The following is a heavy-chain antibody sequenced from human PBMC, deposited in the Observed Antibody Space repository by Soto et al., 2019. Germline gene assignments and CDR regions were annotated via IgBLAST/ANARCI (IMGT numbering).Heavy chain of an antibody. CDR1: GFIFSNYW. CDR2: IKQDGSEK. V-gene: IGHV3-7*03. D-gene: IGHD3-3*01. J-gene: IGHJ4*02. CDR3: ASRPPEDKYYGVFDY. Sequence: TGGSLRLSCEGSGFIFSNYWMTWVRQAPGKGLEWVANIKQDGSEKYYVDSVKGRFTISRDNAKNSLFLQMNNLRAEDTAVYYCASRPPEDKYYGVFDYWGQGTLVTVSS.